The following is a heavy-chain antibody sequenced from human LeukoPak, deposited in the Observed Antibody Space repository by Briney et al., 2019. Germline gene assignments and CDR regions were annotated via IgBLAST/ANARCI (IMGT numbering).Heavy chain of an antibody. CDR2: ISYDGSNK. J-gene: IGHJ4*02. CDR1: GFTFSSYA. D-gene: IGHD3-3*01. V-gene: IGHV3-30*04. Sequence: GGSLRLSCAASGFTFSSYAMHWVRQAPGKGLEWVAVISYDGSNKYYADSVKGRFTISRDNSKNTLYLQMNSLRAEDTAVYYCARAGVLQYYDFWSGYSDYWGQGTLVTVSS. CDR3: ARAGVLQYYDFWSGYSDY.